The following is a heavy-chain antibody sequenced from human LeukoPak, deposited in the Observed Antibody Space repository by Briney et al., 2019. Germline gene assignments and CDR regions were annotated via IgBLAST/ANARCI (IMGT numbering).Heavy chain of an antibody. CDR2: ISYDGSNE. Sequence: GGSLRLSCAASGFTFSSYVMHWVRQAPGKGLEWVAIISYDGSNEYYADSVKGRFTISRDNSKNTLYLQMNSLRAEDTAIYYCAKEYTGTFSPFPSYFDTWGQGPLVTVSS. CDR1: GFTFSSYV. D-gene: IGHD1-26*01. CDR3: AKEYTGTFSPFPSYFDT. J-gene: IGHJ4*02. V-gene: IGHV3-30*04.